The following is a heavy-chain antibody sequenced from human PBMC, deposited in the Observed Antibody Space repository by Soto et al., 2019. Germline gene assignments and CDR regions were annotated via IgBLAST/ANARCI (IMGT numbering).Heavy chain of an antibody. CDR1: GDSISGYY. D-gene: IGHD2-2*01. V-gene: IGHV4-4*07. CDR3: AREFSYHFDP. J-gene: IGHJ5*02. CDR2: IYSSGTT. Sequence: QVQLQESGPGLVKPSETLSLTCTVSGDSISGYYWSWIRKPAGKGLEWIGRIYSSGTTNYKASIKSRVIMSVDTSKNQLSLKMNSMTAADTAVYYCAREFSYHFDPWGQGILVTVSS.